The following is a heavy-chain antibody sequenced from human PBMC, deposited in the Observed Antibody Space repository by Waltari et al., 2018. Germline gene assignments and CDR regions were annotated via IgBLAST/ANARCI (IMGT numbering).Heavy chain of an antibody. CDR3: ARVAVPAVTTNWFDP. CDR2: IYHSGST. J-gene: IGHJ5*02. Sequence: QVQLQESGPGLVKPSGTLSLTCAVSGLSLSTNNWWSWVRQPPGKGLEWIGEIYHSGSTNYNPSLESRVAISVDKSKNQCSLKVRSVTAADTAVYYCARVAVPAVTTNWFDPWSQGTLVTVSS. CDR1: GLSLSTNNW. D-gene: IGHD2-2*01. V-gene: IGHV4-4*02.